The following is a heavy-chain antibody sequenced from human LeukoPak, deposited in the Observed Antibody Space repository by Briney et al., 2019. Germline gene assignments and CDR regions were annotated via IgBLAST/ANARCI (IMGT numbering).Heavy chain of an antibody. D-gene: IGHD6-13*01. V-gene: IGHV1-8*01. Sequence: ASVKVSRKASGYTFTSEDINWVRQAPGQGPERMGWMNPNSGNTGLPQKFQGRVTMTRDTSISTAYMELNSLKSEDTAVYYCARGRNSWYNYWGQGALVTVSS. CDR1: GYTFTSED. J-gene: IGHJ4*02. CDR2: MNPNSGNT. CDR3: ARGRNSWYNY.